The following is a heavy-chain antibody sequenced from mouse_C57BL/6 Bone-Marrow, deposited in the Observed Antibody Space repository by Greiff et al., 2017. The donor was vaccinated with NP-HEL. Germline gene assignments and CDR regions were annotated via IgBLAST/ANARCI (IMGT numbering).Heavy chain of an antibody. V-gene: IGHV1-81*01. CDR1: GYTFTSYG. Sequence: VQLQESGAELARPGASVKLSCKASGYTFTSYGISWVKQRTGQGLEWIGVIYPRSGNTYYNEKFKGKATLTAANSSSTAYMELRSLTSEDCAVYFCARTYYSNLAWFAYWGQGTLVTVSA. D-gene: IGHD2-5*01. CDR3: ARTYYSNLAWFAY. J-gene: IGHJ3*01. CDR2: IYPRSGNT.